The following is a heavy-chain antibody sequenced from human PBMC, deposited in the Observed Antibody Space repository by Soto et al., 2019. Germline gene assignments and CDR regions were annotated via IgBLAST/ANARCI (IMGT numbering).Heavy chain of an antibody. D-gene: IGHD3-22*01. CDR3: ARLLGVDYYDSSGYLDY. V-gene: IGHV5-51*01. Sequence: PGESLKISCKGSGYSFTSYWIGWVRQMPGKGLEWMGIIYPGDSDTRYSPSFQGQVTISADKSISTAYLQWSSLKASDTAMYYCARLLGVDYYDSSGYLDYWGQRTLVTVSS. CDR2: IYPGDSDT. J-gene: IGHJ4*02. CDR1: GYSFTSYW.